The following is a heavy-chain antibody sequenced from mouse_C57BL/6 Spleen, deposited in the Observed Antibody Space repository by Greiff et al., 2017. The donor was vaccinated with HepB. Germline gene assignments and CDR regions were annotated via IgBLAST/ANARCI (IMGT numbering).Heavy chain of an antibody. Sequence: VKLQESGTELVKPGASVKLSCKASGYTFTSYWMHWVKQRPGQGLEWIGNINPSNGGTNYNEKFKSKATLTVDKSSSTAYMQLSSLTSEDSAVYYCARADYYGSSPLAMDYWGQGTSVTVSS. CDR3: ARADYYGSSPLAMDY. V-gene: IGHV1-53*01. D-gene: IGHD1-1*01. CDR1: GYTFTSYW. CDR2: INPSNGGT. J-gene: IGHJ4*01.